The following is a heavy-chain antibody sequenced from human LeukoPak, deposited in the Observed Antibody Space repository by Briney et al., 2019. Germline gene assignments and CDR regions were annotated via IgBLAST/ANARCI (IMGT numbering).Heavy chain of an antibody. CDR3: ARDRGGSGWYYFDY. J-gene: IGHJ4*02. Sequence: PGGSLRLSCAASGFTFTSYEMNWVRQAPGKGLEWVSLIKSSGSTIYYADSLKGRFTISRDNSKNTLYLQMNSLRAEDTAVYYCARDRGGSGWYYFDYWGQGTLVTVSS. D-gene: IGHD6-19*01. CDR2: IKSSGSTI. V-gene: IGHV3-48*03. CDR1: GFTFTSYE.